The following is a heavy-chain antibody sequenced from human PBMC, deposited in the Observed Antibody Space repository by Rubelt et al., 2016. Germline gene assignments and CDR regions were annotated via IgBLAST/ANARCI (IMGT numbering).Heavy chain of an antibody. CDR3: ARDGIQLWPPTPVSYGMDV. CDR2: IYTSGST. Sequence: VSGGSISSYYWSWIRQPAGKGLEWIGRIYTSGSTNYNPSLKSRVTMSVDTSKNQFSLKLSSVTAADTAVYYCARDGIQLWPPTPVSYGMDVWGQGTTVTVSS. J-gene: IGHJ6*02. D-gene: IGHD5-18*01. V-gene: IGHV4-4*07. CDR1: GGSISSYY.